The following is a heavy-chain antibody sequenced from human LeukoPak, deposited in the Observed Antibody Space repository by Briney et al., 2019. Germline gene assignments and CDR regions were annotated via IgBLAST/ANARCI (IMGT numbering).Heavy chain of an antibody. CDR1: GFTFDNYA. CDR2: ISGDGRST. Sequence: GGSLRLSCAASGFTFDNYAMQWVRQGPGKGLEWVSLISGDGRSTYYADSVKGRFTISRDNAKNSLYLQMNSLRDEDTAVYYCVGDMTGPRDIWGQGTMVTVSS. V-gene: IGHV3-43*02. CDR3: VGDMTGPRDI. J-gene: IGHJ3*02.